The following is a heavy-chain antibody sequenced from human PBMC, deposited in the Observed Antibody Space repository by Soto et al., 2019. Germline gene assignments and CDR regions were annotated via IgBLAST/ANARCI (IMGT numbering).Heavy chain of an antibody. CDR3: AKDFGSVVSSSSRNYYYYYGMDV. CDR2: INPNSGGT. CDR1: GYTFTGYY. J-gene: IGHJ6*02. Sequence: ASVKVSCKASGYTFTGYYMHWVRQAPGQGLEWMGWINPNSGGTNYAQKFQGWVTMTRDTSISTAYMELNSLRTEDTALYYCAKDFGSVVSSSSRNYYYYYGMDVWGQGTTVTVSS. D-gene: IGHD6-13*01. V-gene: IGHV1-2*04.